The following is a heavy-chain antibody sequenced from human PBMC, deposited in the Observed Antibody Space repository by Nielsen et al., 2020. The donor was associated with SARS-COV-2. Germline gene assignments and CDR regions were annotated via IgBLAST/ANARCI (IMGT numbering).Heavy chain of an antibody. CDR1: GGSISSSSYY. CDR3: ARGWAAAALDY. V-gene: IGHV4-39*07. Sequence: SETLSLTCTVSGGSISSSSYYWGWIRQPPGKGLEWIGSIYYSGGTYYNPSLKSRVTISVDTSKNQFSLKLSSVTAADTAVYYCARGWAAAALDYWGQGTLVTVSS. J-gene: IGHJ4*02. D-gene: IGHD6-13*01. CDR2: IYYSGGT.